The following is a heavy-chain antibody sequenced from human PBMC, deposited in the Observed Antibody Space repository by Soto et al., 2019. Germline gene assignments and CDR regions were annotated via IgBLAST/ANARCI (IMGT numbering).Heavy chain of an antibody. Sequence: PSETLSLTCAVYGGSLDGSFWTWIRQPPGPGLEWIGEINHRGRTNYNPSLKSRVTLSVDMSRNQFSLHLSSVTAADTAVYYCARGWFEDYYYGLDCWGQGTMVTGSS. J-gene: IGHJ6*02. CDR1: GGSLDGSF. CDR2: INHRGRT. V-gene: IGHV4-34*01. D-gene: IGHD3-10*01. CDR3: ARGWFEDYYYGLDC.